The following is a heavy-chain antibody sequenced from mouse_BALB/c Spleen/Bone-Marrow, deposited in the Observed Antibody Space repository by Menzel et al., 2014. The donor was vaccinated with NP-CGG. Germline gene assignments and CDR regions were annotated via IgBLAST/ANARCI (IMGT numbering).Heavy chain of an antibody. Sequence: EVHLVESGPGLVKPSQSLSLTCTVTGYSITSDYAWNWIRQFQGNKLEWMGYISYSSSTNYNPFLKSRISITRDTSKNQFFLQLNSVTAEDTATYYCARWDYGDYAMDYWGQGTSVTASS. CDR1: GYSITSDYA. CDR3: ARWDYGDYAMDY. D-gene: IGHD1-2*01. V-gene: IGHV3-2*02. J-gene: IGHJ4*01. CDR2: ISYSSST.